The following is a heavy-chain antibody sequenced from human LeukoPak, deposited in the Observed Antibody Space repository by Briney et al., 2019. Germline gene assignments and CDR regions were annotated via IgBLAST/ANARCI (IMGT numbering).Heavy chain of an antibody. CDR1: GGTFSSYA. J-gene: IGHJ3*02. Sequence: SVKVSCKASGGTFSSYAISWVRQAPGQGLEWMGGIIPIFGTANYARKFQSRVTITADKSTSTAYMELSSLRSEDTAVYYCATQTPDYDFWSGSAFDIWGQGTMVTVSS. CDR3: ATQTPDYDFWSGSAFDI. CDR2: IIPIFGTA. D-gene: IGHD3-3*01. V-gene: IGHV1-69*06.